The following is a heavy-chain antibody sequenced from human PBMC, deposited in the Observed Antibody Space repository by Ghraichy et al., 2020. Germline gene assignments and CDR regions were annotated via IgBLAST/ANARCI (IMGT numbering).Heavy chain of an antibody. J-gene: IGHJ6*02. CDR1: GGSVTGASYY. V-gene: IGHV4-61*01. CDR3: ARSEVIIRGLMDV. Sequence: SETLSLTCTVSGGSVTGASYYWAWIRQPPGKGLEYIGHIYYSGSTTYNPSLKSRVTISVDTSKNQFSLKLSSVTAADTALYYCARSEVIIRGLMDVWGQGTTVTVSS. CDR2: IYYSGST. D-gene: IGHD3-10*01.